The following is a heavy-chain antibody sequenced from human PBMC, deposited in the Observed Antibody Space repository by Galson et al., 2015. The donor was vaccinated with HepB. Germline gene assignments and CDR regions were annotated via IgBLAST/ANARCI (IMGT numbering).Heavy chain of an antibody. J-gene: IGHJ4*02. CDR1: GYTFTSYA. Sequence: SVKVSCKASGYTFTSYAMNWVRQAPGQGLEWMGWISTNTGNPTYAQGFTGRFVFSLDTSVSTAYLQISSLKAEDTAVYYCARDVDIVATMGVRWGQGTLVTVSS. D-gene: IGHD5-12*01. CDR2: ISTNTGNP. V-gene: IGHV7-4-1*02. CDR3: ARDVDIVATMGVR.